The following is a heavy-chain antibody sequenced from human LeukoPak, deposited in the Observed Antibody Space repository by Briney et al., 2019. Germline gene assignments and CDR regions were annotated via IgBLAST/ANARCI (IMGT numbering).Heavy chain of an antibody. D-gene: IGHD5-18*01. CDR3: ARSGYSYGPLDY. CDR1: GGTFSSYA. CDR2: IIPIFGTA. Sequence: ASVKVSCKASGGTFSSYAISWVRQAPGQGLEWMGGIIPIFGTANYAQKFQGRVTITADESTSTAYMELSSLRSEETAVYYCARSGYSYGPLDYWGQGTLVTVSS. V-gene: IGHV1-69*13. J-gene: IGHJ4*02.